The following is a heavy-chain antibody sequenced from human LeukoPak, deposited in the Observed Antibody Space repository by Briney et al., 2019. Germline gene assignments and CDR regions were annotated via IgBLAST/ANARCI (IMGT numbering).Heavy chain of an antibody. CDR2: ISDSGSLT. V-gene: IGHV3-23*01. D-gene: IGHD6-19*01. Sequence: GGSLRLSCAASGFAFSRLAMGWVRQAPGQGLEWVSVISDSGSLTYYADSVKGRFTISRDNSKNMLFLQMNGLRAEDTAVYYCAKDARRTNGWYFFDHWGQGTLVTVSS. CDR3: AKDARRTNGWYFFDH. J-gene: IGHJ4*02. CDR1: GFAFSRLA.